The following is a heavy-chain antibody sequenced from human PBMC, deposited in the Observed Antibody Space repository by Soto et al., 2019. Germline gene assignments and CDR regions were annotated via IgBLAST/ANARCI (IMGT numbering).Heavy chain of an antibody. CDR3: ARDQGGEFLKGSGMDV. D-gene: IGHD3-10*01. V-gene: IGHV4-59*01. Sequence: QVQLQESGPGLVKPSETLSLTCTVSGDSISRYYWSWIRLSPGKGLDWIGYIYYSGETNYNPTVKSRVTISVDRTKNQFSLKLSSVPAADTAVYYCARDQGGEFLKGSGMDVWGQGTTVTVSS. CDR1: GDSISRYY. J-gene: IGHJ6*02. CDR2: IYYSGET.